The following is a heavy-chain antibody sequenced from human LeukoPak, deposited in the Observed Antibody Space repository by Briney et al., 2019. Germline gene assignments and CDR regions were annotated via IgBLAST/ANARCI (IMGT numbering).Heavy chain of an antibody. CDR2: IYYSGST. CDR3: ARPVMPYYYDSSGYPPGAFDI. CDR1: GGSISSYY. J-gene: IGHJ3*02. D-gene: IGHD3-22*01. Sequence: PSETLSLTCTVSGGSISSYYWSWLRQPPGKGLEWIGYIYYSGSTNYNPSLKSRVTISVDTSKNQFSLRLSSVTAADTAVYYCARPVMPYYYDSSGYPPGAFDIWGQGTMVTVSS. V-gene: IGHV4-59*08.